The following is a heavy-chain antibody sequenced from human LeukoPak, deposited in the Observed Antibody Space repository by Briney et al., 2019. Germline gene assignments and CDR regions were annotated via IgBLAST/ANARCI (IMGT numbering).Heavy chain of an antibody. J-gene: IGHJ4*02. CDR1: GFTFSSYG. V-gene: IGHV3-33*01. Sequence: GGSLRLSCAASGFTFSSYGMHWVRQAPGKGLEWVAVIWYDGSNKYYADSVKGRFTISRDNSKNTLYLQMNSLRAEDAAMYYCARVSSSGYIDSWGQGTLATVSS. CDR3: ARVSSSGYIDS. CDR2: IWYDGSNK. D-gene: IGHD3-22*01.